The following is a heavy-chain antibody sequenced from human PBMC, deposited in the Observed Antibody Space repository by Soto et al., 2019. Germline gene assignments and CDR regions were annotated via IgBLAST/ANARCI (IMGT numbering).Heavy chain of an antibody. J-gene: IGHJ4*02. CDR2: ISSSSSYI. CDR3: AIQSSSSLGYYFDY. CDR1: GFTFSSYS. D-gene: IGHD6-6*01. Sequence: GGSLRLSCAASGFTFSSYSMNWVRQAPGKGLEWVSSISSSSSYIYYADSVKGRFTISRDNAKNSLYLQMNSLRAEDTAVYYCAIQSSSSLGYYFDYWGQGTLVTVSS. V-gene: IGHV3-21*01.